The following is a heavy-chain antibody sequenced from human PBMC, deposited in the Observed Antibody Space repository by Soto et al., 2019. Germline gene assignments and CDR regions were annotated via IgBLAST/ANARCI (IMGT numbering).Heavy chain of an antibody. D-gene: IGHD6-13*01. CDR1: GDSVSSNSAA. V-gene: IGHV6-1*01. CDR3: AREGGDSSCWYFDY. Sequence: SQTLSLTCAIPGDSVSSNSAAWNWVRQSPSRGLEWVGRTYYRSKWNNDYAVSVKRRITINPDTSKNQFSLQLNSVTPEDTAVYYCAREGGDSSCWYFDYWGQGTLVTVSS. J-gene: IGHJ4*02. CDR2: TYYRSKWNN.